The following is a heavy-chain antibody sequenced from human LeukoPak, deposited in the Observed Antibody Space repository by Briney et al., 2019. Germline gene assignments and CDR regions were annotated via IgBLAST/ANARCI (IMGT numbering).Heavy chain of an antibody. CDR2: ISYDGSNK. CDR1: GFTFSSYA. V-gene: IGHV3-30*01. J-gene: IGHJ3*02. Sequence: GGSLRLPCAASGFTFSSYAMHWVRQAPGKGLEWVAVISYDGSNKYYADSVKGRFTISRDNSKNTLYLQMNSLRAEDTAVYYCARVFYTMIVLDAFDIWGQGTMVTVSS. CDR3: ARVFYTMIVLDAFDI. D-gene: IGHD3-22*01.